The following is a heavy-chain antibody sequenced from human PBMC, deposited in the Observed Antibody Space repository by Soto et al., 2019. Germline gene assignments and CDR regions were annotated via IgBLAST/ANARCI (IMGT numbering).Heavy chain of an antibody. CDR2: IYYSGST. V-gene: IGHV4-31*03. D-gene: IGHD1-26*01. J-gene: IGHJ3*02. Sequence: QVQLQDSGLGLVKPSQTLSLTCTVSGGSINSGGYYWSWIRQHPGKGLEWIGYIYYSGSTYYNPSLKSRVTISVDTSKNQFSLKLSSVTAADTAVYYCAREGGGRSYYPAFDIWDQGTMVTVSS. CDR1: GGSINSGGYY. CDR3: AREGGGRSYYPAFDI.